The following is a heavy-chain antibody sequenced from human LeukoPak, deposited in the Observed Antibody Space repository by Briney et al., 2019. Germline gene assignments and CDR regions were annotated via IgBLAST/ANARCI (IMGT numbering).Heavy chain of an antibody. D-gene: IGHD6-19*01. Sequence: GGSLRLSCASSGFTSSSYWMSWVRQAPGKGREWVANIKQDGSEKYYVDSVKGRFTISRDNAKNSLYLQMNSLRAEDTAVYYCARDRGSSGWYEFDYWGQGTLVTVSS. J-gene: IGHJ4*02. V-gene: IGHV3-7*01. CDR1: GFTSSSYW. CDR2: IKQDGSEK. CDR3: ARDRGSSGWYEFDY.